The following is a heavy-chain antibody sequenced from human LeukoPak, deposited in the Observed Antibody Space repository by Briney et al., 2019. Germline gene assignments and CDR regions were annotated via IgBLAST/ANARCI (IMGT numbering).Heavy chain of an antibody. CDR1: GYTFTSYG. J-gene: IGHJ4*02. CDR3: ARETGYDTGSYYFDY. D-gene: IGHD5-12*01. CDR2: ISAYNGNT. Sequence: GASVKVSCKASGYTFTSYGISWVRQAPGQGLEWMGWISAYNGNTNYAQKLQGRVTMTTDTSTSTAYMELRGLRSDDTAVYYCARETGYDTGSYYFDYWGQGTLVTVSS. V-gene: IGHV1-18*01.